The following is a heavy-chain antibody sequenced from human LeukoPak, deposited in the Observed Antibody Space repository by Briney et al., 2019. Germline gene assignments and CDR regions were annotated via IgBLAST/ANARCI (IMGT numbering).Heavy chain of an antibody. CDR1: GFTFSSYG. CDR3: ANSPTYCSSTSCYINY. CDR2: ISDDGSNK. V-gene: IGHV3-30*18. D-gene: IGHD2-2*02. Sequence: SGGSLRLPCAASGFTFSSYGMHWVRQAPGKGLEWVAVISDDGSNKYYVDSVKGRFTISRDNSKNTLYLQMNSLRAEDTAVYYCANSPTYCSSTSCYINYWGQGTLVTVSS. J-gene: IGHJ4*02.